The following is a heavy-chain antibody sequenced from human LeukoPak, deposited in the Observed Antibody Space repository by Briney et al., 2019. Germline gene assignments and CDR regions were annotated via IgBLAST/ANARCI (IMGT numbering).Heavy chain of an antibody. CDR2: FYRGGNI. J-gene: IGHJ4*02. V-gene: IGHV3-53*01. D-gene: IGHD5-24*01. Sequence: GGSLRLSCAASGFTVSSNYMSWVRQAPGKGLEWVSSFYRGGNIYHADSVKGRFTISRDNSKNTLYLQMNSLRAGDTAVYYCTRGDGYTYYFEDWGQGTLVTVSS. CDR1: GFTVSSNY. CDR3: TRGDGYTYYFED.